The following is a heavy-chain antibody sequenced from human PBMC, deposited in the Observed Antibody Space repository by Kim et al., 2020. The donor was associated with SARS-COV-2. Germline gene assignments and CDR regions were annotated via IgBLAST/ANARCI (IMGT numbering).Heavy chain of an antibody. Sequence: SETLSLTCTVSGGSISSSSYYWGWIRQPPGKGLEWIGSIYYSGSTYYNPSLKSRVTISVDTSKNQFSLKLSSVTAADTAVYYCASGRRGRYYYGMDVWGQGTTVTVSS. CDR2: IYYSGST. CDR3: ASGRRGRYYYGMDV. D-gene: IGHD3-10*01. V-gene: IGHV4-39*01. CDR1: GGSISSSSYY. J-gene: IGHJ6*02.